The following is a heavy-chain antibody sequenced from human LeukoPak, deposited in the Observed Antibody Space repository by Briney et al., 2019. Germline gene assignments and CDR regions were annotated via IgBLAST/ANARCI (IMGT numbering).Heavy chain of an antibody. J-gene: IGHJ1*01. CDR1: GGSISSGDYY. Sequence: PSETLSLTCTVSGGSISSGDYYWSWIRQPPGKGLEWIGYIYYSGSTSYNPSLKSRVTMSVDTSKNQFSLRLSSVTATDTAVYYCARDHYYNSSGYTFRHWGQGTLVTVSS. V-gene: IGHV4-61*08. CDR2: IYYSGST. CDR3: ARDHYYNSSGYTFRH. D-gene: IGHD3-22*01.